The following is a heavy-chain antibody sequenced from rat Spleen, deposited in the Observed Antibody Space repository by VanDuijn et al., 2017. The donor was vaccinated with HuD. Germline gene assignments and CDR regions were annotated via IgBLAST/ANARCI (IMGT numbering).Heavy chain of an antibody. D-gene: IGHD5-1*01. CDR2: ISYDGYNT. CDR3: SNNWELYY. Sequence: EVQLVESDGGLVQPGRSLKLSCAASGFTFSDYYMAWVRQAPKKGLEWVASISYDGYNTYYRDSVKGRFTISRDNAQNTLYLQMNSLRSEDTATYYCSNNWELYYWGQGVMVTVSS. J-gene: IGHJ2*01. CDR1: GFTFSDYY. V-gene: IGHV5-20*01.